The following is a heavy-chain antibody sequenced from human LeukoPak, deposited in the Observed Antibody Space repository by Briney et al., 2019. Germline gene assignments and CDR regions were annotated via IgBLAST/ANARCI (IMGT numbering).Heavy chain of an antibody. CDR2: IIPIFGTA. V-gene: IGHV1-69*05. D-gene: IGHD3-22*01. CDR1: GGTFSSYA. J-gene: IGHJ5*02. Sequence: SVKVSCKASGGTFSSYAISWVRQAPGQGLEWMGGIIPIFGTANYAQKFQGRVTITTDESTSTAYMELSSLRSEDTAVYYCARARPPHPMIVVVPPLDPWGQGTLVTVSS. CDR3: ARARPPHPMIVVVPPLDP.